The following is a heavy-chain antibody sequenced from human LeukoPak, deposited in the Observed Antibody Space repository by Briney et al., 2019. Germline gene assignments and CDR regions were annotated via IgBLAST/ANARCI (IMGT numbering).Heavy chain of an antibody. J-gene: IGHJ4*02. Sequence: SETLSLTCTVSGYSISTSYYWGWIRQPPGKGLEWIGSIYHSGNTYYNPSLKGRVTISVDTSKNQFSLKLSSVTAADTAVYYCARGRVVYANWGQGTLVTVSS. CDR3: ARGRVVYAN. D-gene: IGHD2-8*02. CDR2: IYHSGNT. CDR1: GYSISTSYY. V-gene: IGHV4-38-2*02.